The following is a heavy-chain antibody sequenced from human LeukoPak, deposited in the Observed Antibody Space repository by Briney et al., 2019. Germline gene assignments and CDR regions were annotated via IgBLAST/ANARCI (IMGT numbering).Heavy chain of an antibody. D-gene: IGHD5-18*01. J-gene: IGHJ5*02. CDR3: ARAARGYCYGPRNWSEP. V-gene: IGHV3-66*01. CDR2: IYSGGST. Sequence: GGSLRLSCAASGFTVSSNYMICVRQAPGKGLEWVSVIYSGGSTYYADSVKGRFTISRDNSKNTLYLQMNSLRAEDTAVYYCARAARGYCYGPRNWSEPWGQGTLVTVSS. CDR1: GFTVSSNY.